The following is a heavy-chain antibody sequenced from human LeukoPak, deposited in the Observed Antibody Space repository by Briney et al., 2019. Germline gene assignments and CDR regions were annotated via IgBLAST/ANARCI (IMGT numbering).Heavy chain of an antibody. CDR3: AKDMAPHYDSSGYYGYYYYYGMDV. V-gene: IGHV3-33*03. Sequence: GGSLRLSCAASGFTFSSYGMHWVRQAPGKGLEWVAVIWYDGSNKYYADSVKGRFTISRDNAKNSLYLQMNSLRAEDTALYYCAKDMAPHYDSSGYYGYYYYYGMDVWGQGTTVTVSS. CDR2: IWYDGSNK. D-gene: IGHD3-22*01. CDR1: GFTFSSYG. J-gene: IGHJ6*02.